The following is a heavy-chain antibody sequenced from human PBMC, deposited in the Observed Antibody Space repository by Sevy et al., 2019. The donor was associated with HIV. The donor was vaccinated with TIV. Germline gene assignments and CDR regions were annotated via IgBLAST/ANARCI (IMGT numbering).Heavy chain of an antibody. D-gene: IGHD2-15*01. J-gene: IGHJ6*02. Sequence: SETLSLTCTVSGGSISSGGYYWSWIRQHPGKGLEWIGYIYYSGSTYYNPSLKSRVTISVDTSKNQFSLNLSSVTAADTAVYYCAREEGVVVAATRPGYYYGMDVWGQGTTVTVSS. CDR2: IYYSGST. CDR1: GGSISSGGYY. V-gene: IGHV4-31*03. CDR3: AREEGVVVAATRPGYYYGMDV.